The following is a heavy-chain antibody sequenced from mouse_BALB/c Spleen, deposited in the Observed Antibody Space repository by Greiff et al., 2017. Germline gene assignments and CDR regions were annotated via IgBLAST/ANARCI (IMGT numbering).Heavy chain of an antibody. CDR2: IWSGGST. J-gene: IGHJ3*01. CDR3: ASGNWVGAY. V-gene: IGHV2-2*02. Sequence: VKLQESGPGLVQPSQTLSITCTVSGFSFTSYGVHWVRQSPGKGLEWLGVIWSGGSTDYNAAFISRLSISKDNSKSQVFFKMNSLQANDTAIYYCASGNWVGAYWGQGTLVTVSA. D-gene: IGHD4-1*01. CDR1: GFSFTSYG.